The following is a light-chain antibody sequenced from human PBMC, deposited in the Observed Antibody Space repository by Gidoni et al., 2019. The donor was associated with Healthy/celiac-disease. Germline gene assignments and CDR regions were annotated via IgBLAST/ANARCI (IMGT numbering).Light chain of an antibody. Sequence: EVVMTQDTAIVSVSPGDTAHLSCRASQAINSNLAWYQQRPGQAPRLLIYGASTRATGIPARFSGSGSGTDFTLTSSSLQFEDFAAYYCHQYRNWPSLTFXGXTKVEIK. CDR2: GAS. J-gene: IGKJ4*01. CDR3: HQYRNWPSLT. CDR1: QAINSN. V-gene: IGKV3-15*01.